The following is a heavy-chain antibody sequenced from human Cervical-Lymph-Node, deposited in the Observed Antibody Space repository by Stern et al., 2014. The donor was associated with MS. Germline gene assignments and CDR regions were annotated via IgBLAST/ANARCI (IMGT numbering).Heavy chain of an antibody. CDR3: ARGGLTSVLTGHDF. V-gene: IGHV4-38-2*02. D-gene: IGHD4-23*01. CDR1: GYSISTCYY. J-gene: IGHJ4*02. Sequence: QLQLQESGPGLVKPSETLSLTCRVSGYSISTCYYWGWLRQPPRKGLEWVGSIYQSENTCYNPSLKSRVTMSVDTAKNQFSLKVNSVTAADTAVFYCARGGLTSVLTGHDFWGQGTLVTVSS. CDR2: IYQSENT.